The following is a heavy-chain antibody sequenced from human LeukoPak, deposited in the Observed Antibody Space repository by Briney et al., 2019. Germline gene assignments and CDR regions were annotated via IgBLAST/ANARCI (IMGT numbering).Heavy chain of an antibody. CDR1: GGSISSYY. J-gene: IGHJ4*02. Sequence: PSETLSLTCTVSGGSISSYYWSWIRQPAGKGLEWIGRIYTSGSTNYNPSLKSRVTMSVDTSKNQFSLKLSSVTAADTAVYYCARTLSSSGSRGAFDYWGQGTLVTVSS. CDR3: ARTLSSSGSRGAFDY. V-gene: IGHV4-4*07. CDR2: IYTSGST. D-gene: IGHD6-13*01.